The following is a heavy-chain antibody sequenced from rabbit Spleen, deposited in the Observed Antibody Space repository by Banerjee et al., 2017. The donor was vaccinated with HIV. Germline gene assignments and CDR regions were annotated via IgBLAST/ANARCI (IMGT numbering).Heavy chain of an antibody. J-gene: IGHJ6*01. V-gene: IGHV1S40*01. CDR2: IYSGNSGYT. CDR1: GFSFGSNDY. Sequence: PGASLTLTCTASGFSFGSNDYMCWVRQAPGRGLEWIACIYSGNSGYTYYATWATGRFTISKTSSTTVTLQMTSLTAADTATYFCARDTASSFSSYGMDLWGQGTLVTVS. CDR3: ARDTASSFSSYGMDL. D-gene: IGHD8-1*01.